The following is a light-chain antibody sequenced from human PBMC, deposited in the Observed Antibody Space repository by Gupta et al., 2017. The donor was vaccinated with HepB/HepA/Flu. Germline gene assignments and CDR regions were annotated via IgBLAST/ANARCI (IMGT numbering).Light chain of an antibody. Sequence: EIVFTPSPDTLSLSPGERVTLSCRASPSVSNSYLAWYQHKAGEAPRLLIYATSIRATGIPDRFSGSGFVTDFPLSSSILEPEGFAVYFCQPCGASPRTFGQGTKVEIK. CDR2: ATS. CDR1: PSVSNSY. CDR3: QPCGASPRT. J-gene: IGKJ1*01. V-gene: IGKV3-20*01.